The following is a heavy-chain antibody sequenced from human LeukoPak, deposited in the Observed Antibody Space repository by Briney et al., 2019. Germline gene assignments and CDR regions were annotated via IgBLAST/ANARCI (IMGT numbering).Heavy chain of an antibody. CDR3: ASSVGVRGIDY. J-gene: IGHJ4*02. Sequence: SETLSLTCAVYGGSFSGYYWSWIRQPPGKGLEWIGRIYTSGSTNYNPSLKSRVTMSVDTSKNQFSLKLSSVTAADTAVYYCASSVGVRGIDYWGQGTLVTVSS. V-gene: IGHV4-59*10. CDR2: IYTSGST. CDR1: GGSFSGYY. D-gene: IGHD3-10*01.